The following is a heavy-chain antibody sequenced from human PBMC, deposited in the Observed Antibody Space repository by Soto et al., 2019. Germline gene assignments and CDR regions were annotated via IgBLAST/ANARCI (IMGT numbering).Heavy chain of an antibody. CDR3: ATMQRARLDS. Sequence: QEQVVQSGPAMKEPGSSVKVSCRASGIMSSGYGFSWVRQAPGQGLEWVGRINPTRDSTQYAQNLQGRVSITVDKSTDTAYLEVTSLRLEDTAIYFCATMQRARLDSWGRGTVVTVSS. J-gene: IGHJ4*02. CDR1: GIMSSGYG. CDR2: INPTRDST. D-gene: IGHD6-25*01. V-gene: IGHV1-69*09.